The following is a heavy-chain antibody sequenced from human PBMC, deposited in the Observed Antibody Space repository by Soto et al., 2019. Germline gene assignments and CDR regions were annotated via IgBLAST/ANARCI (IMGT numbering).Heavy chain of an antibody. J-gene: IGHJ4*02. Sequence: GASVKVSCKASGGTFSSYAISWVRQAPGQGLEWMGGIIPVFGTANYAQKFQGRVTITADESTSTAYMELSSLRSEDTAVYYCATDNPGASYYLFNYWGQGTLVTVSS. D-gene: IGHD3-10*01. CDR2: IIPVFGTA. CDR3: ATDNPGASYYLFNY. V-gene: IGHV1-69*13. CDR1: GGTFSSYA.